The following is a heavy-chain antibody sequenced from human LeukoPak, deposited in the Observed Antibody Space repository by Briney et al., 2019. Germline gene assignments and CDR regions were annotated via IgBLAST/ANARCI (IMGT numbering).Heavy chain of an antibody. J-gene: IGHJ4*02. V-gene: IGHV1-46*01. Sequence: ASVKVSCKASGYTFTSYYMYWVRQAPGQGLEWMGLINPSAGSTSNAQKFQDRVTMTRDTSTSTVYMELRSLRSDDTAVYYCARWVTGVRADYWGQGTLVTVSS. CDR3: ARWVTGVRADY. CDR1: GYTFTSYY. CDR2: INPSAGST. D-gene: IGHD2-21*02.